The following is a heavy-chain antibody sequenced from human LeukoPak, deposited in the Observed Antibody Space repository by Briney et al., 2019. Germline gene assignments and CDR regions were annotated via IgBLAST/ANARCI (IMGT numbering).Heavy chain of an antibody. Sequence: SGGSLRLSCAASGFTFSSYAMSWVRQAPGKGLEWVSVTYSGDNTYYADSVKGRFTISRDNSKSTLFLQMNSLRAEDTAVYYCARKAGSGNWFDPWGQGTLVTVSS. CDR2: TYSGDNT. V-gene: IGHV3-66*01. J-gene: IGHJ5*02. CDR3: ARKAGSGNWFDP. CDR1: GFTFSSYA. D-gene: IGHD3-10*01.